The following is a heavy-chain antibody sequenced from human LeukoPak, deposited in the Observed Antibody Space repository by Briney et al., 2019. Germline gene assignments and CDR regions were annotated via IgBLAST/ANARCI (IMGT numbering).Heavy chain of an antibody. CDR3: AKAVGKGSSSWYEFDY. V-gene: IGHV3-9*03. Sequence: GRSLRLSCAASGFTFDDYAMHWVRQAPGKGLEWVSGISWNSGSIGYADSVKGRFTISRDNAKNSLYLQMNSLRAEDMALYYCAKAVGKGSSSWYEFDYWGQGTLVTVSS. CDR1: GFTFDDYA. CDR2: ISWNSGSI. D-gene: IGHD6-13*01. J-gene: IGHJ4*02.